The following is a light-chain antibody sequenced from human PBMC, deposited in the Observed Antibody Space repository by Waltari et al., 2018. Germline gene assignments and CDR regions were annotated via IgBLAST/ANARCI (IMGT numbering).Light chain of an antibody. CDR2: NDS. Sequence: SALTQPPSVSGSPGQSVTITCTGTSSHMCNYIYFSWYQQYPGKAPKLMIDNDSERPSGIPNRFSGSKSGNTASLTISGLQAEDEADYYCSSDKTSSAWVFGGGTKLTVL. J-gene: IGLJ3*02. CDR3: SSDKTSSAWV. CDR1: SSHMCNYIY. V-gene: IGLV2-14*03.